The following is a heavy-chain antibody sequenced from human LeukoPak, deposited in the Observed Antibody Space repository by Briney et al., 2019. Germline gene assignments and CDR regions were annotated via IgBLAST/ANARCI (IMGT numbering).Heavy chain of an antibody. CDR1: GGTFSSYA. CDR2: IIPIFGAA. J-gene: IGHJ4*02. Sequence: ASVKVSCKASGGTFSSYAISWVRQAPGQGLEWMGRIIPIFGAANYAQKFQGRVTITTDESTSTAYMELSSLRSEDTAVYYCARGGLHRKTAGFDYWGQGPLLTLPS. V-gene: IGHV1-69*05. D-gene: IGHD6-25*01. CDR3: ARGGLHRKTAGFDY.